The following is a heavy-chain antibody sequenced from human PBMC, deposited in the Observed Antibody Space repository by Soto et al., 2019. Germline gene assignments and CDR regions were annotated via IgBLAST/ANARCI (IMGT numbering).Heavy chain of an antibody. V-gene: IGHV4-39*01. CDR3: ARLYGSGSDYVRHLYYFGE. J-gene: IGHJ4*02. Sequence: SETLSLPCTFSGGSITSRNYFWGWFRHPPGKGLEWIGSISDSGSTYYNPSLKSRITLSVDTSKNQFSLKLSSVTAADTAVYYCARLYGSGSDYVRHLYYFGEWSQGALVTVSS. CDR1: GGSITSRNYF. CDR2: ISDSGST. D-gene: IGHD3-10*01.